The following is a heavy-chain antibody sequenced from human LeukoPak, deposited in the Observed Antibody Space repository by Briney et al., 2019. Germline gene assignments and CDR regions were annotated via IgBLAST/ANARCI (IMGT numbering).Heavy chain of an antibody. V-gene: IGHV4-39*01. Sequence: PSETLSLTCTVSGDSISSRSYYWGWISQPPGKGLEWIGSIYYSGSPNYNPSLKSRVTISMDMSKNQFSLKLRSVTATDTAVYYCATTTSWGQGTLVTVSS. CDR2: IYYSGSP. D-gene: IGHD4-11*01. CDR3: ATTTS. CDR1: GDSISSRSYY. J-gene: IGHJ4*02.